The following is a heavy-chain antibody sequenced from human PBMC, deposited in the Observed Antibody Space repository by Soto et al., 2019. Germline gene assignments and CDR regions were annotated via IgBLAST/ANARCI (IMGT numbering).Heavy chain of an antibody. J-gene: IGHJ4*02. CDR2: IYYRGNT. D-gene: IGHD3-9*01. Sequence: QVQLQESGPGLVKPSETLSLTCTVSGGSIGTYYWSWIRQPPGKGLEWIGYIYYRGNTDYNPSLKSRVTLSRDTPKNQFSLKLSSVTAADTAVYYCARHPGYYDILTGYTTYYFDYWGQGILVTVSS. CDR3: ARHPGYYDILTGYTTYYFDY. V-gene: IGHV4-59*08. CDR1: GGSIGTYY.